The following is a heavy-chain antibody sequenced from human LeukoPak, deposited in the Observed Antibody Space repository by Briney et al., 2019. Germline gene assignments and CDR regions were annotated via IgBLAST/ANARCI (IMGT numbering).Heavy chain of an antibody. CDR1: GDSVSNGNYY. J-gene: IGHJ4*02. CDR3: ARSQDYYGSGDY. Sequence: SETLSLTCTVSGDSVSNGNYYWSWLRQPPGKALEWIGYIYYTGKTYYNPSLEGRVTILVDTSRNHFSVKLSSVTAADTAVYYCARSQDYYGSGDYWSQGTLVTVSS. CDR2: IYYTGKT. V-gene: IGHV4-61*03. D-gene: IGHD3-10*01.